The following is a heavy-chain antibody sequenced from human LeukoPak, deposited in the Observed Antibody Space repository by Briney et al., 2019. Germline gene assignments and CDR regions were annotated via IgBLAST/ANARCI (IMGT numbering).Heavy chain of an antibody. V-gene: IGHV3-30*02. D-gene: IGHD3-16*01. CDR1: GFAFSSYG. CDR2: IRLDGTLQ. Sequence: GGSLRLSCAASGFAFSSYGMHWVRQAPGKGLQWLAFIRLDGTLQYYADSVKGRFTVSRDNSLNTLYLQTNSLSGDDTAVYFCARSGGSYGPGPWGQGTLVTVAS. CDR3: ARSGGSYGPGP. J-gene: IGHJ5*02.